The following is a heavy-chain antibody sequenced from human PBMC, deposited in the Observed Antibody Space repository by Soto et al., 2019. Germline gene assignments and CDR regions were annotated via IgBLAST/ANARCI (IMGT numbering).Heavy chain of an antibody. Sequence: QVQLVQSGAEVKKPGASVKVSGKASGYTFTSYYMHWVRQAPGQGLEWMGIINPSGGSTSYAQKFQGRVTMTRETSTSTVYMELSSLRSEDTAVYYCARDRSSGWYYFDYWGQGTLVTVSS. CDR1: GYTFTSYY. D-gene: IGHD6-19*01. CDR2: INPSGGST. CDR3: ARDRSSGWYYFDY. V-gene: IGHV1-46*01. J-gene: IGHJ4*02.